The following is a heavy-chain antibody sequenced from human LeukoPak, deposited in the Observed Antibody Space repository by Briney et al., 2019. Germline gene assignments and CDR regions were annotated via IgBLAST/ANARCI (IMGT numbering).Heavy chain of an antibody. CDR3: ARDGPGPDAFDI. Sequence: ASVKVSCKASGYTFTSYGISWVRQAPGQGLEWLGWISAYNGYTNYAQKLQGRVTMTTDTSTSTAYMELRSLRSDDTAVYYCARDGPGPDAFDIWGQGTMVTVSS. CDR2: ISAYNGYT. CDR1: GYTFTSYG. V-gene: IGHV1-18*04. J-gene: IGHJ3*02.